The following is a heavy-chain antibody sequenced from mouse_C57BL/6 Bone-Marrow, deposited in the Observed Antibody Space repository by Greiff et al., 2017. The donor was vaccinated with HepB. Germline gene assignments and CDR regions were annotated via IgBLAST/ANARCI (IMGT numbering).Heavy chain of an antibody. CDR1: GFSFNTYA. Sequence: EVQLVESGGGLVQPKGSLKLSCAASGFSFNTYAMNWVRQAPGKGLEWVARIRSKSNNYATYYADSVKDRFTISRDDSESMLYLQMNNLEAADTAMYYCVGGGNSCAMDYWGQGTSVTVSS. J-gene: IGHJ4*01. CDR3: VGGGNSCAMDY. V-gene: IGHV10-1*01. D-gene: IGHD2-1*01. CDR2: IRSKSNNYAT.